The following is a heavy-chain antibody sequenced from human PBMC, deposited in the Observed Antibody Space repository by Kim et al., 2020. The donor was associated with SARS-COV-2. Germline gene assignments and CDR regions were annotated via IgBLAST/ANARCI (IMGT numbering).Heavy chain of an antibody. V-gene: IGHV4-59*01. D-gene: IGHD3-22*01. J-gene: IGHJ2*01. CDR2: IDYSGST. CDR3: VRDRGWGHVVTPYRYFDL. CDR1: DGSIDTYF. Sequence: SETLSLTCTVSDGSIDTYFWSWIRQPPGKGLEWIGYIDYSGSTVYNPSLRSRVTISIDMSKDKFSLRLNYVTAADTAMYYCVRDRGWGHVVTPYRYFDL.